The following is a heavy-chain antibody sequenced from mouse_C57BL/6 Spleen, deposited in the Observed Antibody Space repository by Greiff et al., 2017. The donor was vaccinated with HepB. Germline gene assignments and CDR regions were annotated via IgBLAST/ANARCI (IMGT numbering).Heavy chain of an antibody. D-gene: IGHD1-1*01. Sequence: EVKVVESGPELVKPGASVKISCKASGYSFTGYYMHWVKQSSEKSLEWIGEINPSTGGTSYNQKFKGKATLTVDKSSSTAYMQLKSLTSEDSAVYYCATNSYYYGSSSPAMDYWGQGTSVTVSS. CDR2: INPSTGGT. CDR1: GYSFTGYY. CDR3: ATNSYYYGSSSPAMDY. J-gene: IGHJ4*01. V-gene: IGHV1-43*01.